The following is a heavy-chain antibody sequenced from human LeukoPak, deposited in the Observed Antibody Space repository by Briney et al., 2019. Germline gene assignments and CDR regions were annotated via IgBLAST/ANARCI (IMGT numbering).Heavy chain of an antibody. CDR1: GGSISSGSYY. CDR3: ARGGIAVVQRAFDI. Sequence: TSETLPLTCTVSGGSISSGSYYWRWIRQPAGKGLEWTVRIYTSGSANYNPSLKSRVTISVGTSKIQFSLKLSSVTAADMAVYYCARGGIAVVQRAFDIWGQGTMVTVSS. CDR2: IYTSGSA. J-gene: IGHJ3*02. V-gene: IGHV4-61*02. D-gene: IGHD6-19*01.